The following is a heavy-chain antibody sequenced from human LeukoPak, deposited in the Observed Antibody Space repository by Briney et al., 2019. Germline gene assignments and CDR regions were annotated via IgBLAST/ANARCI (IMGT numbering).Heavy chain of an antibody. CDR2: IIPILGIA. CDR1: GGTFSSYA. CDR3: ARAPLSSSWYGGLDC. D-gene: IGHD6-13*01. J-gene: IGHJ4*02. Sequence: SVKVSCKASGGTFSSYAISWVRQAPGQGLEWMGRIIPILGIANYAQKLQGRVTMTTDTSTSTAYMELRSLRSDDTAVYYCARAPLSSSWYGGLDCWGQGTLVTVSS. V-gene: IGHV1-69*04.